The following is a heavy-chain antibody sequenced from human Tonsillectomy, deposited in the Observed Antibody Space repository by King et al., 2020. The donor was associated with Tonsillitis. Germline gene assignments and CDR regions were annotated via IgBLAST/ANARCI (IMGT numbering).Heavy chain of an antibody. CDR3: ARFLSGYSYGFLFDY. J-gene: IGHJ4*02. CDR1: GGSFSGYY. V-gene: IGHV4-34*01. CDR2: INYRGST. D-gene: IGHD5-18*01. Sequence: QVQLQQWGAGLLKPSETLSLTCAVYGGSFSGYYWSWIRQPPGKGLEWIGEINYRGSTNYNPSLRSRVTISEETSKNQFSLKLSSVTAADTAVYYCARFLSGYSYGFLFDYWGQGTLVTVSS.